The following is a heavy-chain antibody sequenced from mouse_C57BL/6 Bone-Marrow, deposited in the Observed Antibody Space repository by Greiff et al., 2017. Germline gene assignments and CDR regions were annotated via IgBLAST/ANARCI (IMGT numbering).Heavy chain of an antibody. CDR2: LDPENGDT. CDR3: TTGDYDGFAY. D-gene: IGHD2-4*01. J-gene: IGHJ3*01. CDR1: GFNIKDAY. Sequence: VQLQQSGAELVRPGASVMLSCTASGFNIKDAYMHWVKQRPEQGLEWIGWLDPENGDTESASKFQGKTTITADTSSNTAYLQLSSLTSEDTAVYYCTTGDYDGFAYWGQGTLVTVSA. V-gene: IGHV14-4*01.